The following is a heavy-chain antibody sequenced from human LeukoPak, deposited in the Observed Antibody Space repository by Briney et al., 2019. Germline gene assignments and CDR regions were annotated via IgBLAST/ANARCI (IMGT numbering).Heavy chain of an antibody. Sequence: PGGSLRLSCAASGFTFSSYEMNWVRQAPGKGLEWVSYISSSGSSIYYADSVKGRFTISRDNAKKSLYLQMNSLRAEDTAVYYCARVGIIARGRALDYWGQGTLVTVSS. J-gene: IGHJ4*02. CDR2: ISSSGSSI. V-gene: IGHV3-48*03. D-gene: IGHD3-10*01. CDR3: ARVGIIARGRALDY. CDR1: GFTFSSYE.